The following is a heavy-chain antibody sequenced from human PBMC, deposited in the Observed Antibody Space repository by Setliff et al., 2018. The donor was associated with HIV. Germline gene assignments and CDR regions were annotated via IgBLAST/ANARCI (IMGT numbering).Heavy chain of an antibody. Sequence: SETLSLTCTVSGGSIGGYYWSWIRQPPGTGLEWLGCIYSGGSTNYNPSLESRVTISLDTSKNQFSLRLTSVTAEDTAVYYCARVRSYGSAYDAFDVWGPGTMVTVSS. CDR3: ARVRSYGSAYDAFDV. V-gene: IGHV4-4*08. D-gene: IGHD3-10*01. J-gene: IGHJ3*01. CDR1: GGSIGGYY. CDR2: IYSGGST.